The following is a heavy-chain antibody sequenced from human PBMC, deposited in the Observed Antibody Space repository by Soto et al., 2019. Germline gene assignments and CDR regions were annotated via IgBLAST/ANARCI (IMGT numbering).Heavy chain of an antibody. CDR3: ARGVYSYGSLYYYYYGMDV. CDR1: GFTFSSYS. Sequence: VGSLRLSCAASGFTFSSYSMNWVRQAPGKGLEWVSSISSSSSYIYYADSVKGRFTISRDNAKNSLYLQMNSLRAEDTAVYYCARGVYSYGSLYYYYYGMDVWGQGTTVTVSS. D-gene: IGHD5-18*01. CDR2: ISSSSSYI. J-gene: IGHJ6*02. V-gene: IGHV3-21*01.